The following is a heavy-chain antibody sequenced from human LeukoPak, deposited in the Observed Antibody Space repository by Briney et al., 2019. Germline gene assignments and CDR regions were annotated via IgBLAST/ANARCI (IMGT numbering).Heavy chain of an antibody. D-gene: IGHD3-10*01. CDR3: ALNYYGSGSYYNGFDY. Sequence: PGGSLRLSCAASGFTFSSYAMHWVRQAPGKGLEYVSAISSNGGSTYYANSVKGRFTISRDNSKNTLYLQMGSLRAEDMAVYYCALNYYGSGSYYNGFDYWGQGTLVTVSS. CDR1: GFTFSSYA. J-gene: IGHJ4*02. CDR2: ISSNGGST. V-gene: IGHV3-64*01.